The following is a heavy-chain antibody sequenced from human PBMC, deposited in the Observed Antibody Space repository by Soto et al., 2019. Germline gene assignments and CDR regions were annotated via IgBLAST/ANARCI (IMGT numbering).Heavy chain of an antibody. D-gene: IGHD3-3*02. CDR3: ARDTETLGPRANDALDI. J-gene: IGHJ3*02. V-gene: IGHV1-3*01. CDR1: GYTFSAYT. Sequence: ASVKVSCKATGYTFSAYTMNWVRQAPGQSLEWMGWINAGSGNTKYSQNFQGRVSITRDTSASTVYMELTGLTSEDTAVYYCARDTETLGPRANDALDIWGQGTMVAVSS. CDR2: INAGSGNT.